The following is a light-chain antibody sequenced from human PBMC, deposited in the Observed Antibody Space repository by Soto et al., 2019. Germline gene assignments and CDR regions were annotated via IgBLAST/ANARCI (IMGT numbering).Light chain of an antibody. CDR3: EQYYTYPYT. CDR1: QSIRTW. CDR2: EAS. Sequence: DIQMPQSHSTLSAAVRDRVTITFQASQSIRTWLAWYQKRPGEAPNLRIYEASKLQIGVQSRFGGSGSGTDFTVSISSLPPDDVGTYDCEQYYTYPYTSGNDNKLEIK. J-gene: IGKJ2*01. V-gene: IGKV1-5*03.